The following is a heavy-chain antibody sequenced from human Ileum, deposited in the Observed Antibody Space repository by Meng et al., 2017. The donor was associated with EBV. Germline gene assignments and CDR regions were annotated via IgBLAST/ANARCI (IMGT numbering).Heavy chain of an antibody. CDR1: GGSIRKYY. Sequence: QLQRGEAGPGLVKPSETPSLTCTVSGGSIRKYYWAWSRQPAGEGPEWIGTIYYTGLTYYSPSLKSRVTISVDSSETQFFLKLTSVTAADTAVYYCARDEYNISWYKYWGQGTLVTVSS. D-gene: IGHD6-13*01. CDR3: ARDEYNISWYKY. V-gene: IGHV4-39*02. J-gene: IGHJ4*02. CDR2: IYYTGLT.